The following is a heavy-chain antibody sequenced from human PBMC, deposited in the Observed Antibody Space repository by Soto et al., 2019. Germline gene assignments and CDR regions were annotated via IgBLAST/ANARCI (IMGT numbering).Heavy chain of an antibody. CDR3: ASIPVWLRLGLFDY. Sequence: QVQLVESGGGVVQPGRSLRLSCAASGFTFSSYAMHWVRQAPGKGLEWVAVISYDGSNKYYADSVKGRFTISRDNSKNTLYLQMNSLRAEDTAVYYCASIPVWLRLGLFDYWGQGTLVTVSS. D-gene: IGHD5-18*01. CDR2: ISYDGSNK. J-gene: IGHJ4*02. V-gene: IGHV3-30-3*01. CDR1: GFTFSSYA.